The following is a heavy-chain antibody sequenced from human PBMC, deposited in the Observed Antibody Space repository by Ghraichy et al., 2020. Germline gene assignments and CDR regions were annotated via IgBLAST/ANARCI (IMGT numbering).Heavy chain of an antibody. J-gene: IGHJ6*02. CDR3: ARVGQQLDPYFDLMDV. D-gene: IGHD6-13*01. V-gene: IGHV1-18*01. CDR2: ISAYNGNT. CDR1: GYTFTSYG. Sequence: ASVKVSCKASGYTFTSYGISWVRQAPGQGLEWMGWISAYNGNTNYAQKLQGRVTMTTDTSTSTAYMELRSLRSDDTAVYYCARVGQQLDPYFDLMDVWGQGTTVTVSS.